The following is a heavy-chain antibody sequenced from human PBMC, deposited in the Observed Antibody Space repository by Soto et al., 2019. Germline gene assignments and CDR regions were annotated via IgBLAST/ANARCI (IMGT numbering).Heavy chain of an antibody. J-gene: IGHJ6*02. CDR2: ISYDGSNK. CDR3: AKRLRLYFYYGIVV. Sequence: QVQLVESGVGVVQPGSSLRLSCAASGFTFSSYGMHWVRQAPCTGLEWVAVISYDGSNKYYADSVKGRFTISRDNSKNTLYLEMNSLRAEDTAVYYCAKRLRLYFYYGIVVWGQGTTVTVSS. D-gene: IGHD6-25*01. V-gene: IGHV3-30*18. CDR1: GFTFSSYG.